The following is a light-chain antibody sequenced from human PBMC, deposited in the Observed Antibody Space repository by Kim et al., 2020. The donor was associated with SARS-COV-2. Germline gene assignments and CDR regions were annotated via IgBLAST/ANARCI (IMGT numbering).Light chain of an antibody. J-gene: IGLJ2*01. CDR2: EDS. CDR3: CAYARSRYFEL. Sequence: TTPCCRGSRSDADSYSVAWSQPRPGDAPKRIIFEDSNRSSGVSYRLSGCSTGDTAALTISGLQAEDERDYYYCAYARSRYFELFGAGTKLTVL. CDR1: RSDADSYS. V-gene: IGLV2-23*01.